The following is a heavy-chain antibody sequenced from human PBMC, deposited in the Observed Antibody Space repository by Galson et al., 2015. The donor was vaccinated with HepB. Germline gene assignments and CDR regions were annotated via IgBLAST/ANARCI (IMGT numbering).Heavy chain of an antibody. J-gene: IGHJ6*03. D-gene: IGHD3-9*01. CDR3: AKSNTQAYYDILTGYNYYYYMDV. V-gene: IGHV3-23*01. CDR1: GFTFSSYA. CDR2: ISGSGGST. Sequence: SLRLSCAASGFTFSSYAMSWVRQAPGKGLEWVSAISGSGGSTYYADSVKGRFTISRDNSKNTLYLQMNSLRAEDTAVYYCAKSNTQAYYDILTGYNYYYYMDVWGKGTTVTVSS.